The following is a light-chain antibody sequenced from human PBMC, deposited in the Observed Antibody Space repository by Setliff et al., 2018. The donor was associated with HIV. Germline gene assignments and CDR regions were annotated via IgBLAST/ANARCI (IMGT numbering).Light chain of an antibody. V-gene: IGLV2-23*02. CDR1: TIDVGSYIL. CDR3: CSYTGGDNYL. CDR2: EIT. J-gene: IGLJ1*01. Sequence: QSALAQPASVSASPGQSITISCTGTTIDVGSYILVSWYQQHPGRAPKLILYEITKRHSGVSDRFSGSKSGNTASLTISGLQAEDEADYYCCSYTGGDNYLFGSGTKVTVL.